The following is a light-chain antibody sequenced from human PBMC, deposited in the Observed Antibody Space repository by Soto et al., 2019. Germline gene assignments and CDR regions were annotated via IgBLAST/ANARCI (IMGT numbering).Light chain of an antibody. J-gene: IGLJ2*01. CDR3: CSYAGSYSWF. CDR1: SSDVGNYDY. CDR2: DIA. Sequence: QSALTQPRSVSGSPGQSVTISCTGTSSDVGNYDYVSWYQQHPGMAPQLIIYDIAKRPSGVPDRFSGSKFGNTASLTISGLQAEDEADYYCCSYAGSYSWFFGGGTQLTVL. V-gene: IGLV2-11*01.